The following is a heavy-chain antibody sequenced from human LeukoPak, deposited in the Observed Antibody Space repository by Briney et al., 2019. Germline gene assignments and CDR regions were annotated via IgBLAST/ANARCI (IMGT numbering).Heavy chain of an antibody. D-gene: IGHD6-19*01. J-gene: IGHJ4*01. V-gene: IGHV4-59*08. CDR1: GGSISSYY. CDR2: MDDSGST. CDR3: ARHSSGSGGAFQY. Sequence: FETLCLTCTVSGGSISSYYWSWIRQPPGKGLEWIGYMDDSGSTNYNPSLTSRVTISEDTSKNQLSLKLGSVTAADTAVYYCARHSSGSGGAFQYWGQASPVTVSS.